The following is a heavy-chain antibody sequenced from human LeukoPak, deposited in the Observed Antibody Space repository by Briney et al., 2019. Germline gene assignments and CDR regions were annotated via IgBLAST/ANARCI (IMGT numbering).Heavy chain of an antibody. Sequence: GGSLRLSCAASGFTFSSYAMSWVRQAPGKGLEWVSTFTAGGATTYNPDAVKGRFTISRDNSKNALYLQMNTLRAEDTAVYYCAKRPYSNSGPFDYWGQGTLVTVSS. J-gene: IGHJ4*02. V-gene: IGHV3-23*01. CDR2: FTAGGATT. CDR1: GFTFSSYA. D-gene: IGHD3-10*01. CDR3: AKRPYSNSGPFDY.